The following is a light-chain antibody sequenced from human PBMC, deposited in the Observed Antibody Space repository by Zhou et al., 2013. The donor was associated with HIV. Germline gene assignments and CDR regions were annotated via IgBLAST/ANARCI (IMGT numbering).Light chain of an antibody. Sequence: DIQMTQSPSTLSASVGDRVTITCRASQSISSWLAWYQQNPGKAPKLLIYKASSLESGVPSRFSGSGSGTEFTLTISSLQPEDFASYYCQQYDAYSRTFGPGTKV. J-gene: IGKJ1*01. CDR3: QQYDAYSRT. CDR2: KAS. CDR1: QSISSW. V-gene: IGKV1-5*03.